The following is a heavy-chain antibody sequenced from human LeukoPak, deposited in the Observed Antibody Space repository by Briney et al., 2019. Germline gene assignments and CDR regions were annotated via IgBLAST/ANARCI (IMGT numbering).Heavy chain of an antibody. CDR3: ARGDYFGNFGIGTSYYYYYMDV. CDR1: GYTFTGYY. J-gene: IGHJ6*03. D-gene: IGHD2/OR15-2a*01. V-gene: IGHV1-2*02. CDR2: INPNSGGT. Sequence: GASVKVSCKASGYTFTGYYMHWVRQAPGQGLEWMGWINPNSGGTNYAQKFQGRGTMTRDTSISTAYMELSRVRSDDTAVYYCARGDYFGNFGIGTSYYYYYMDVWGKGTTVTVSS.